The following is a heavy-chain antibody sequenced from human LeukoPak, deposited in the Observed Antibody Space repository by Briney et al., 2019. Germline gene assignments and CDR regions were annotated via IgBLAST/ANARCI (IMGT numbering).Heavy chain of an antibody. D-gene: IGHD1-26*01. Sequence: SETLSLTCAVYGGSFSGYYWSWIRQPPGKGLEWIGEINHSGSTNYNPSLKSRVTISVDTSKNQFSLKLSSVTAADTAVYYCARHPKWELALGPFDSWGQGTLVTVSS. V-gene: IGHV4-34*01. CDR3: ARHPKWELALGPFDS. J-gene: IGHJ4*02. CDR1: GGSFSGYY. CDR2: INHSGST.